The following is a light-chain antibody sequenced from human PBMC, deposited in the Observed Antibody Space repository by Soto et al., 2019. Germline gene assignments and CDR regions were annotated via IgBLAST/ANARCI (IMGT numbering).Light chain of an antibody. J-gene: IGKJ1*01. CDR2: RAS. CDR3: QQYEKCRKT. Sequence: EIVVTQSPATMPPSQVERATXSCRASQSISTNVAWCQQKPGQAPSLLIFRASIRASGVPARFSGSGSGTEFTLTISSLQSEDFAVYFCQQYEKCRKTFGQGTKLDIK. CDR1: QSISTN. V-gene: IGKV3-15*01.